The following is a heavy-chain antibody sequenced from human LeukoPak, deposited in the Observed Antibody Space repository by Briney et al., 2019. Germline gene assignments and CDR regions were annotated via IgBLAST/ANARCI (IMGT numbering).Heavy chain of an antibody. Sequence: ASVKLSCKASGYTFTTYYIHWVRQAPGQGLEWMGIINPSGTSTTYAQKFQGRVTMTRDTSTSTVYMELSSLRSEDTAMYYCARGPPGRVYDSSKRGLFDPWGQGTLVTVSS. D-gene: IGHD3-22*01. J-gene: IGHJ5*02. CDR1: GYTFTTYY. CDR3: ARGPPGRVYDSSKRGLFDP. V-gene: IGHV1-46*01. CDR2: INPSGTST.